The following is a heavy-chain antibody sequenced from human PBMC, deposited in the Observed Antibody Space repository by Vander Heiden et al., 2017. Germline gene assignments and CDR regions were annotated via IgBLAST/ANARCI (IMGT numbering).Heavy chain of an antibody. CDR1: GFTFSSYD. CDR2: IGTAGDT. V-gene: IGHV3-13*01. Sequence: EVQLVESGGGLVQPGGSLRLPCAASGFTFSSYDMHWVRQATGKGLEWVSAIGTAGDTYYPGSVKGRFTISRENAKNSLYLQMNSLRAGDTAVYYCARGSEYSSGLDVWGQGTTVTVSS. CDR3: ARGSEYSSGLDV. D-gene: IGHD6-19*01. J-gene: IGHJ6*02.